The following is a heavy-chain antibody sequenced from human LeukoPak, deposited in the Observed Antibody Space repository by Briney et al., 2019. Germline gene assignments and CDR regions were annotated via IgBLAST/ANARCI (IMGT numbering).Heavy chain of an antibody. D-gene: IGHD6-13*01. CDR2: ISGSGGST. CDR1: GFTFSSYA. V-gene: IGHV3-23*01. CDR3: AKGGYSSSWNWFDP. J-gene: IGHJ5*02. Sequence: TGGSLRLSCAASGFTFSSYAMSWVRQAPGKGLEWVSAISGSGGSTYYADSVKGRITISRDNSKNTLYLQMNSLRAEDTAVYYCAKGGYSSSWNWFDPWGQGTLVTVSS.